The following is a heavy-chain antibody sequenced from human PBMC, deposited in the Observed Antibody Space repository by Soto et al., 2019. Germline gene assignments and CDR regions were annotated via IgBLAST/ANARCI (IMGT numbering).Heavy chain of an antibody. CDR3: ARARTGDFDY. V-gene: IGHV1-46*01. Sequence: QVQLVQSGAEVKKPGASVKVSCKASGYTFTSYYMHWVRQAPGQGLEWMGIINPSAGSTNYAQKCQGRVTMTRDTSTSTVYMELSSPRSEDTALYYCARARTGDFDYWGQGTLVTVSS. CDR2: INPSAGST. D-gene: IGHD7-27*01. CDR1: GYTFTSYY. J-gene: IGHJ4*02.